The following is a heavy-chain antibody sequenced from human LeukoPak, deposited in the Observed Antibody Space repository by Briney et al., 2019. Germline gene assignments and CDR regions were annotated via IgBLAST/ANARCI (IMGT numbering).Heavy chain of an antibody. V-gene: IGHV3-64*01. CDR2: ISSNGGST. Sequence: GGSLRLSCAASGFTFSSYAMHWVRQAPGKGLEYVSAISSNGGSTYYANSVKGRFTISRDNSKNTLYLQMGSLRAEDMAVYYCARGRRPDYYYYYYMDVWGKGTTVTVSS. J-gene: IGHJ6*03. CDR3: ARGRRPDYYYYYYMDV. CDR1: GFTFSSYA.